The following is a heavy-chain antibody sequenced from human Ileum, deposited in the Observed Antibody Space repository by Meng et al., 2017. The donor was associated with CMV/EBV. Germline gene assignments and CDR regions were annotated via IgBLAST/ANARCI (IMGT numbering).Heavy chain of an antibody. D-gene: IGHD4-17*01. CDR3: ATDSVTTPF. CDR2: IKSKFHGETT. J-gene: IGHJ4*02. Sequence: SCAVSGLTFGEAWMNWVRQAPGKGLEWVGRIKSKFHGETTDYAAPVRGRFTISRDDSKNTLYLQMNSLKTDDTAVYYCATDSVTTPFWGQGTLVTVSS. V-gene: IGHV3-15*07. CDR1: GLTFGEAW.